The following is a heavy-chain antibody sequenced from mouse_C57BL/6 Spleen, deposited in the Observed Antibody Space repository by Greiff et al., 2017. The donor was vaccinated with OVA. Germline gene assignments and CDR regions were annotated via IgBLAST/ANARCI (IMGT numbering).Heavy chain of an antibody. V-gene: IGHV1-82*01. CDR2: IYPGDGDT. J-gene: IGHJ1*03. Sequence: VKLMESGPELVKPGASVKISCKASGYAFSSSWMNWVKQRPGKGLEWIGRIYPGDGDTNYNGKFKGKATLTADKSSSTAYRQRSSLTSEQSAIYFCASSGSTNWYFDVWSRGTTVTDSS. CDR3: ASSGSTNWYFDV. CDR1: GYAFSSSW. D-gene: IGHD5-1*01.